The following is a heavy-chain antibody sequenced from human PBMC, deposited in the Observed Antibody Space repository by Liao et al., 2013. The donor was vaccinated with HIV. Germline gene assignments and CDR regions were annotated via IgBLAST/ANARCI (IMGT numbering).Heavy chain of an antibody. D-gene: IGHD2-2*01. CDR2: INHSGST. V-gene: IGHV4-34*01. CDR3: ARAVLIPAAMGAFDI. CDR1: GESFSHYY. J-gene: IGHJ3*02. Sequence: QVHLHQWGAGLLKPSETLSLTCAVSGESFSHYYWTWVRQAPGKGLEWIGEINHSGSTNYNPSLKSRVTISVDTSKNQFSLKLSSVTAADTAVYYCARAVLIPAAMGAFDIWGQGTMVTVSS.